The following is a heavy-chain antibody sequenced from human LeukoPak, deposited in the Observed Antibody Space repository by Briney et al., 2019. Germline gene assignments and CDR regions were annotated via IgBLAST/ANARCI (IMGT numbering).Heavy chain of an antibody. CDR2: INPNSGGT. CDR3: ARKGEIYGDYDY. D-gene: IGHD4-17*01. V-gene: IGHV1-2*02. J-gene: IGHJ4*02. CDR1: GYTFTGYY. Sequence: ASVKVSCKASGYTFTGYYMHWVRQAPGQGLEWMGWINPNSGGTHYAQKFQGRVTVTRETSISTTYMDLSRLKSDDTAIYYCARKGEIYGDYDYWGQGTLVTVSS.